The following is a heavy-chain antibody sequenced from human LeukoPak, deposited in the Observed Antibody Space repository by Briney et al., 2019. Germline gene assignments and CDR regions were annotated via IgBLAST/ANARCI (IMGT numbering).Heavy chain of an antibody. CDR2: IYYSGSA. J-gene: IGHJ4*02. V-gene: IGHV4-31*11. CDR3: ARGSDFFDY. Sequence: SETLSLTCAVSGSSISSADFYWSWIRQHPGKGLEWIGFIYYSGSAYYNPSLKSRVSISIDTSKNQFSLTLNSVTAADTAVYYCARGSDFFDYWGQGTLVTVSS. CDR1: GSSISSADFY.